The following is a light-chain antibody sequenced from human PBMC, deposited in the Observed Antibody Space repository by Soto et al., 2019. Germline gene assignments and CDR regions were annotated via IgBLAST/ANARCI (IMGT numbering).Light chain of an antibody. V-gene: IGKV3-20*01. CDR3: QKYGGSPPWT. J-gene: IGKJ1*01. CDR1: QSVDSDY. Sequence: EIVWTQSPGTLSLSPGERATLSCRASQSVDSDYLAWYQQRPGQAPRLLIFGASSRAIGIPDRFSGSGSGTEFTLSISRLEPEDFAIYYCQKYGGSPPWTFGRGTKVEIK. CDR2: GAS.